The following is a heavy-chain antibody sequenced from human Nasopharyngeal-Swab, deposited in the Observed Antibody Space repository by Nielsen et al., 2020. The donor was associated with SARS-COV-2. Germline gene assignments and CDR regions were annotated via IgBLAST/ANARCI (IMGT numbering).Heavy chain of an antibody. CDR2: IDWADDQ. Sequence: SGPTLVKPTQTLTLTCTFSGFSLSTSGMCVSCIRQPPGKALEWLALIDWADDQYYSTSLKTRLTISKDTSKNQVVLTVTDMDPVDTATYYCARTPPTIAAHAFDIWGQGTMVTVSS. J-gene: IGHJ3*02. CDR1: GFSLSTSGMC. D-gene: IGHD6-13*01. V-gene: IGHV2-70*01. CDR3: ARTPPTIAAHAFDI.